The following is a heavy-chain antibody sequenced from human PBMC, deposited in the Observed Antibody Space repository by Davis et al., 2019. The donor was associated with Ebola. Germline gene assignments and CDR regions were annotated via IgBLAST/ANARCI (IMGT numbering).Heavy chain of an antibody. V-gene: IGHV3-48*02. CDR3: VRDYYTLSGLHAFAI. D-gene: IGHD3-3*01. CDR1: GFMFTNYN. J-gene: IGHJ3*02. CDR2: ITGGSPTS. Sequence: GESLKISCAASGFMFTNYNMHWVRQPPGKGLEWVSSITGGSPTSQYADSVKGRFTISRDNAMESLFLQMNGLRDEDTAVYYCVRDYYTLSGLHAFAIWGRGAMVTVSS.